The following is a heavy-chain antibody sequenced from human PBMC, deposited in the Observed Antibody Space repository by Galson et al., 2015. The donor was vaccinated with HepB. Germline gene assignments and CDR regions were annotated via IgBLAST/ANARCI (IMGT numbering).Heavy chain of an antibody. CDR1: GYSFSSYS. V-gene: IGHV1-18*01. J-gene: IGHJ5*02. CDR3: ARGALVGVVGCSQNNWFDP. Sequence: SVKVSCKASGYSFSSYSITWVRQAPGQGLEWMGCISTYNRDTKYARKLQGRVTMTTDTSTRTANMELRSLKADDTAVYYCARGALVGVVGCSQNNWFDPWGQGTPVTVSS. CDR2: ISTYNRDT. D-gene: IGHD2-15*01.